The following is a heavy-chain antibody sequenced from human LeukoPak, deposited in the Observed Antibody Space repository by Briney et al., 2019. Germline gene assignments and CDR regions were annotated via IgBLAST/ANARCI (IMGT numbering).Heavy chain of an antibody. Sequence: SETLSLTCAVSGYSISSGYYWGWIRQPPGKGLEWIGSVYHSGGTYYNPSLKSRVTISVDTSKNQFSVKLTSVTAADTAVYYCARLGGYTYPDYWGQGTLVTVSS. D-gene: IGHD3-16*01. CDR1: GYSISSGYY. CDR3: ARLGGYTYPDY. CDR2: VYHSGGT. J-gene: IGHJ4*02. V-gene: IGHV4-38-2*01.